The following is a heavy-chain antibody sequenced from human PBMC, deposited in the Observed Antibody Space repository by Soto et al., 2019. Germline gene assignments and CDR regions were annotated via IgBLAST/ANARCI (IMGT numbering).Heavy chain of an antibody. J-gene: IGHJ4*02. CDR2: ISYDGSNK. CDR1: GFTLSSYG. D-gene: IGHD1-26*01. V-gene: IGHV3-30*18. Sequence: PGGSLRLSGAASGFTLSSYGMHWVRQAPGKGLEWVAVISYDGSNKYYADSVKGRFTISRDNSKNTLYLQMNSLRAEDTAVYYCAKGGMGAELDYWGQGTLVTVSS. CDR3: AKGGMGAELDY.